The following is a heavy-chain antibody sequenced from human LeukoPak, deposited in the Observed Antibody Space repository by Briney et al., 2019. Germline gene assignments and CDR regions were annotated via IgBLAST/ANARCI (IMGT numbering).Heavy chain of an antibody. J-gene: IGHJ6*03. CDR2: MNPNSGNT. CDR1: GYTFTSYD. V-gene: IGHV1-8*01. Sequence: VSVKVSCKASGYTFTSYDINWVRQATGQGLEWMGWMNPNSGNTGYAQKFQGRVTMTRNTSISTAYMELRSLRSDDTAVYYCARFWSGYFSYYYYMDVWGKGTTVTVSS. CDR3: ARFWSGYFSYYYYMDV. D-gene: IGHD3-3*01.